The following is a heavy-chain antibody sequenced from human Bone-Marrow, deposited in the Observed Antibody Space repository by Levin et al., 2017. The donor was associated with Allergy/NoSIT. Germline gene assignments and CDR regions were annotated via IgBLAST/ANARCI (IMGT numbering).Heavy chain of an antibody. CDR1: GFTFSSYA. J-gene: IGHJ4*02. CDR2: ISGSGGST. V-gene: IGHV3-23*01. CDR3: AKDLRQWLVPATDAGIDY. D-gene: IGHD6-19*01. Sequence: GGSLRLSCAASGFTFSSYAMSWVRQAPGKGLEWVSAISGSGGSTYYADSVKGRFTISRDNSKNTLYLQMNSLRAEDTAVYYCAKDLRQWLVPATDAGIDYWGQGTLVTVSS.